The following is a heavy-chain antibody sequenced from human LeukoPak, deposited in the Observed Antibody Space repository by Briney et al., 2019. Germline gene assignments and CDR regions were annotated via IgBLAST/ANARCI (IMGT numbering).Heavy chain of an antibody. D-gene: IGHD2-2*01. CDR2: IRSTGTSV. Sequence: GGSLRLSCAASGFAFNTYTMNWVRQAPGKGLEWVSSIRSTGTSVYYADSVKGRFTISRDNAKNSLYLQMNSLRAQDTAVYYCARVAGYCNSISNCYSDYWGQGTLVPVSS. V-gene: IGHV3-21*01. J-gene: IGHJ4*02. CDR1: GFAFNTYT. CDR3: ARVAGYCNSISNCYSDY.